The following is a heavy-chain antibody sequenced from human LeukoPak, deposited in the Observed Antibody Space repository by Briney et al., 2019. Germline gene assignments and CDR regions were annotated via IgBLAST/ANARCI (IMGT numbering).Heavy chain of an antibody. V-gene: IGHV3-48*04. Sequence: GGSLRLSCAASGFTFSSYSMNWVRQAPGKGLEWVSYISSSSSTIYYADSVKGRFTISRDSAKNSLYLQMNSLRAEDTAVYYCARGGGKYYYDSSGYYPLDYWGQGTLVTVSS. J-gene: IGHJ4*02. CDR2: ISSSSSTI. D-gene: IGHD3-22*01. CDR1: GFTFSSYS. CDR3: ARGGGKYYYDSSGYYPLDY.